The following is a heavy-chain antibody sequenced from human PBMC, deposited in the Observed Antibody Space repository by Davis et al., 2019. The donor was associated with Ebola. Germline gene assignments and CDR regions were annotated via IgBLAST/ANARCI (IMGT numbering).Heavy chain of an antibody. Sequence: GESLKISCAASGFTFSSYAMSWVRQAPGKGLEWVSAISGSGGSTYYADSVKGRFTISRDNSKNTLYLQMNGLHQGPIGLPPGTLLQEHLWG. CDR1: GFTFSSYA. J-gene: IGHJ6*01. CDR2: ISGSGGST. CDR3: TLLQEHL. V-gene: IGHV3-23*01.